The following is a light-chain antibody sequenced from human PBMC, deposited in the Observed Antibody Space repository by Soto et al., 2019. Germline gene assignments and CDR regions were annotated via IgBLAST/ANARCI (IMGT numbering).Light chain of an antibody. CDR3: SSYTSSSTPYV. CDR2: DVS. CDR1: SSDVGGYDY. V-gene: IGLV2-14*03. J-gene: IGLJ1*01. Sequence: QSALTQPASVSGSPGQSITIFCTGSSSDVGGYDYVSWYQHHPGKAPKLMIHDVSNRPSGVSNRFSGSKSGNTASLTISGLQAEDEADYYCSSYTSSSTPYVFGTGTKVTVL.